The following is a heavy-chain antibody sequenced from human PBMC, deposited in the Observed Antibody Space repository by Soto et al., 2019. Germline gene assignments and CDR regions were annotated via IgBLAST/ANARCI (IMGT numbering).Heavy chain of an antibody. CDR3: ARDIPWLGY. V-gene: IGHV3-53*01. J-gene: IGHJ4*02. CDR1: GFRVSSNY. D-gene: IGHD2-2*02. Sequence: GGSLRLSCAASGFRVSSNYMSWVRQAPGKGLEWVSVIYSGGVTHYTDSVEGRFLISRDNANNTLYLQMNSLRADDTAVYFCARDIPWLGYWGQGTLVTVSS. CDR2: IYSGGVT.